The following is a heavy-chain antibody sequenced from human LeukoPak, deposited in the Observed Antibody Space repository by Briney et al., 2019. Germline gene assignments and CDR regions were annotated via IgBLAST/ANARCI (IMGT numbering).Heavy chain of an antibody. J-gene: IGHJ4*02. CDR1: GGSISSYC. D-gene: IGHD3-10*01. Sequence: PSETLSLTCTVSGGSISSYCWSWIRQPPGKGLEWIGYIHNSGSTNYNPSLKSRLTISVDTSKNQFSLEVNSVTAADTAVYYCARSETITMVFDYWGQGTLVTVSS. V-gene: IGHV4-59*01. CDR3: ARSETITMVFDY. CDR2: IHNSGST.